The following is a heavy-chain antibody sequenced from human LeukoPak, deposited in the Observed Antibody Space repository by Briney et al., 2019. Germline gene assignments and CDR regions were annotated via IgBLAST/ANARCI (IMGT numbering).Heavy chain of an antibody. V-gene: IGHV1-69*05. Sequence: ASVKVSCKASGGTFSSYGISWVRQAPGQGLEWMGGIIAIFGTTNYAQKFQGRVTITMDESTSTAYMELSSLRSEDTAVYYCARGAVVPATIELWGQGTLVTASS. CDR1: GGTFSSYG. D-gene: IGHD2-2*02. CDR2: IIAIFGTT. CDR3: ARGAVVPATIEL. J-gene: IGHJ4*02.